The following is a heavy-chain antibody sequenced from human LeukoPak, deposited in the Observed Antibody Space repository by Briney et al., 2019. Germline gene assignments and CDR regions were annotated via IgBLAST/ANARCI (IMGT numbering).Heavy chain of an antibody. J-gene: IGHJ4*02. CDR3: ARHVFDLIQGYCSSTSCYAGFDY. V-gene: IGHV5-51*01. Sequence: GESLKISCKGSGYSFTSYWIGWVRQMPGKGLEWMGIIYPGDSDTRYSPSFQGQVTISADKSISTAYLQWSSLKASDTAMYYCARHVFDLIQGYCSSTSCYAGFDYWGQGTLVTVSS. D-gene: IGHD2-2*01. CDR2: IYPGDSDT. CDR1: GYSFTSYW.